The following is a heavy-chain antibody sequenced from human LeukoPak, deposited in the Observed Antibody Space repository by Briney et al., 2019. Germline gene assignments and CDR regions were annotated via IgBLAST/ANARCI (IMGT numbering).Heavy chain of an antibody. CDR1: GGSISSYY. Sequence: SETLSLTCTVSGGSISSYYWSWIRQPPGKGLEWIGYIYYSGSTNYNPSLKSRVTISVDTSKNQFSRKLSSVTAAETAVYYCARDRSPPSVYGDYADAFDIWGQGTMVTVSS. D-gene: IGHD4-17*01. CDR2: IYYSGST. V-gene: IGHV4-59*01. J-gene: IGHJ3*02. CDR3: ARDRSPPSVYGDYADAFDI.